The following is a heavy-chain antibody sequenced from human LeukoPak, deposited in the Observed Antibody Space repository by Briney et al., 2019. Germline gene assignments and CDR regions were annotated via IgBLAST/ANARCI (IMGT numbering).Heavy chain of an antibody. CDR2: IWYDGSNK. V-gene: IGHV3-33*01. CDR1: GFTFSSYG. D-gene: IGHD2-15*01. CDR3: ARDVEVAASIVY. Sequence: GRSLRLSCAASGFTFSSYGMHWVRQAPGKGLEWVAVIWYDGSNKYYADSVKGRFTISRDNSKNTLYLQMNSLRAEDTAVYYCARDVEVAASIVYWGQGTLVTVSS. J-gene: IGHJ4*02.